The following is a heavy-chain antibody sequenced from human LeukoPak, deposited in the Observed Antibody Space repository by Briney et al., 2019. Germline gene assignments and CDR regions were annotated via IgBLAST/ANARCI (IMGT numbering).Heavy chain of an antibody. D-gene: IGHD3-16*01. CDR3: ARKVYYHDSTDYWFFDL. CDR1: GGSISSYY. CDR2: IYYSGST. V-gene: IGHV4-59*01. Sequence: SETLSLTCTVSGGSISSYYWSWIRQPPGKGLEWIGYIYYSGSTNYNPSLKSRVTISVDTSKNQFSLKLSSVTAADTAVYFCARKVYYHDSTDYWFFDLWGRGTLVTVPS. J-gene: IGHJ2*01.